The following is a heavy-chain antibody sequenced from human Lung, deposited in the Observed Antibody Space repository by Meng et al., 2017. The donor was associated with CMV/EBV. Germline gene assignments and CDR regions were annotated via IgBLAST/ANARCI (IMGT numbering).Heavy chain of an antibody. CDR2: IKHDGNQA. J-gene: IGHJ3*01. D-gene: IGHD2-2*01. CDR3: ARILGCESTRCYEGAFDL. CDR1: GFTFSDHW. V-gene: IGHV3-7*01. Sequence: SCEDSGFTFSDHWMGWVRQAPGKGLEWVANIKHDGNQAYYVDSLKGRFTISRDNARRALYLHLNSLRVEDTAVYYCARILGCESTRCYEGAFDLWXQGKXVTVSS.